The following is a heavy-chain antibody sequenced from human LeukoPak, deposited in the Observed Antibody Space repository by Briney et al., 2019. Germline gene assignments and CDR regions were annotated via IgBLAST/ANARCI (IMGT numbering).Heavy chain of an antibody. CDR2: IYSGGST. CDR1: GGSISTSTYY. CDR3: ARLRSSSWYVGD. V-gene: IGHV4-39*01. Sequence: SETLSLTCTVSGGSISTSTYYWVWIRQPPGKGLEWIGNIYSGGSTYYNASLKSRVTLSVDASKNQLSLRLSSVTAADTAVYYCARLRSSSWYVGDWGQGTLVTVSS. D-gene: IGHD6-13*01. J-gene: IGHJ4*02.